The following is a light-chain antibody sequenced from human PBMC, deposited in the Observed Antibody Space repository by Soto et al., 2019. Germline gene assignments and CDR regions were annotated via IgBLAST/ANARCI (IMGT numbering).Light chain of an antibody. Sequence: QSVLAQPASVSGSPGQSITISCTGTSSDVGAYNYVSWYHQHRPGKAPELIIYDVTDRPSGVSTRFSGSKSGNTASLTISGLQAEDEGDYYCSSYTTIKTVIFGGGTKVTVL. CDR1: SSDVGAYNY. V-gene: IGLV2-14*01. CDR2: DVT. CDR3: SSYTTIKTVI. J-gene: IGLJ2*01.